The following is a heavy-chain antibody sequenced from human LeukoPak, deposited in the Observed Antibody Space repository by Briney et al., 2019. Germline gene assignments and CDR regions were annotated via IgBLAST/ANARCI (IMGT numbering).Heavy chain of an antibody. D-gene: IGHD3-9*01. J-gene: IGHJ4*02. CDR3: ARATYDLLTGYYLDS. CDR1: GGSITSGRYY. CDR2: SYYTGST. V-gene: IGHV4-31*03. Sequence: TLSLTCSVSGGSITSGRYYWTWIRQYPEKGLEWIGYSYYTGSTHYKPSLKSRAAISLDKSKNQLSLNLTSATAADTAVYYCARATYDLLTGYYLDSWGQGTLVTVSS.